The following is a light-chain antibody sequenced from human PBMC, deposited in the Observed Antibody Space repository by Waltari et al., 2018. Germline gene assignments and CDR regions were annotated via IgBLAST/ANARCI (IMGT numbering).Light chain of an antibody. CDR3: NSSTSSSTSG. V-gene: IGLV2-14*01. CDR2: TVS. CDR1: SSDVGGYKY. J-gene: IGLJ1*01. Sequence: QSALTQPASVSGSPGQSITISCTGTSSDVGGYKYVSWYQKPPGKAPKLMIYTVSKAPSGFSNRFSGSNSGNTAYLTISGLQAEDEADYYGNSSTSSSTSGVGTGTKVTVL.